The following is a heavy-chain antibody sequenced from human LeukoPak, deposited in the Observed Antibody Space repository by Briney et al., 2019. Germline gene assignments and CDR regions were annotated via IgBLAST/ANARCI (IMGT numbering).Heavy chain of an antibody. CDR1: GFTFRDYS. J-gene: IGHJ4*02. V-gene: IGHV3-23*01. D-gene: IGHD6-19*01. CDR2: ISIPTFT. Sequence: GGSLRLSCAASGFTFRDYSMAWVRQVPGGGLEWVSAISIPTFTLYADPVKGRFIISRDNSKNTLYLQMDNLRAEDTAVYYCVKERDRGVDVADDFDLWAQGTLVTVSS. CDR3: VKERDRGVDVADDFDL.